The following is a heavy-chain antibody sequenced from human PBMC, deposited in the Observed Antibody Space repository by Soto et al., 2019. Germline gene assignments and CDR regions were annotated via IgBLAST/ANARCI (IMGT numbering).Heavy chain of an antibody. D-gene: IGHD3-22*01. V-gene: IGHV3-74*01. CDR2: INRDGSST. CDR3: AREIVRTGEDYFDS. J-gene: IGHJ4*02. CDR1: GFTFRNYW. Sequence: PGGSLRLSCAASGFTFRNYWMHWVRQAPGKGLVWVSRINRDGSSTSYADSVKGLVTISIDTAKNTLYVQMNSLRAEDTAVYYCAREIVRTGEDYFDSWGQGTLVTVSS.